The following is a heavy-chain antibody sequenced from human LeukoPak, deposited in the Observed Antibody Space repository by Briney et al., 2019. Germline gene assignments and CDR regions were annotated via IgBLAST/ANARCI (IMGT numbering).Heavy chain of an antibody. CDR3: ARDLISGHYTFDY. CDR2: ISYSSSTI. V-gene: IGHV3-48*02. Sequence: PGGSLRLSCAASGFPLSSFSMNWVRQAPGKGLEWVSYISYSSSTIYYADSVKGRFTISRDNAKNSLYLQMNSLRDEDTAVYYCARDLISGHYTFDYWGQGALVTVSS. CDR1: GFPLSSFS. J-gene: IGHJ4*02. D-gene: IGHD1-26*01.